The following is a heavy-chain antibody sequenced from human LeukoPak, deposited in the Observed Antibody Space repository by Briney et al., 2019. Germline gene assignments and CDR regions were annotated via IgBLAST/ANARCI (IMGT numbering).Heavy chain of an antibody. CDR1: GYSFTSYW. J-gene: IGHJ5*02. CDR2: IYPGDSDT. Sequence: GESLKISCKGSGYSFTSYWIGWVRQMPGKGLEWMGIIYPGDSDTRYSPSFQGQVTISADKSISTAYLQWSSLKASDTAMYYCARGPYCSSTSCPNWFDPWGQGTLVTVSS. D-gene: IGHD2-2*01. V-gene: IGHV5-51*01. CDR3: ARGPYCSSTSCPNWFDP.